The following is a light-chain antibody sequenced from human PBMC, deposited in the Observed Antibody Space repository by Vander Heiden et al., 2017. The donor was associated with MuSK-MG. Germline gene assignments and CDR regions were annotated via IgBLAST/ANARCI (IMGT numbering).Light chain of an antibody. V-gene: IGLV1-47*02. CDR3: AAWDDSLSGAV. J-gene: IGLJ7*01. Sequence: QSVLTQPPSASGTPGQRVTISCSGSSSNIGSNYVYWYQQLPGTAPKLLMYSNNQRPSGVPDRFSGSKSGTSASLAISGLRSEDEADYYCAAWDDSLSGAVFGGGTQLTGL. CDR1: SSNIGSNY. CDR2: SNN.